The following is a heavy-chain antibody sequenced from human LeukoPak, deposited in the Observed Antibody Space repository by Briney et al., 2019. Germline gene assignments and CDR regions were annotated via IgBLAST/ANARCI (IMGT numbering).Heavy chain of an antibody. CDR1: GGSISSYY. CDR2: IYYSGST. CDR3: ARARLGARMGELDY. Sequence: SETLSLTCTVSGGSISSYYWSWIRQPPGKGLDWIAYIYYSGSTNYNPSLKSRVTISVDTSKNQFSLKLSSVTAADTAVYYCARARLGARMGELDYWGQGTLVTVSS. D-gene: IGHD3-16*01. J-gene: IGHJ4*02. V-gene: IGHV4-59*01.